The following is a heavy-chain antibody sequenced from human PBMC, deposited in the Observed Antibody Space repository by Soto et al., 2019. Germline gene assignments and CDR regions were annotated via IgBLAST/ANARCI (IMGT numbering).Heavy chain of an antibody. J-gene: IGHJ3*02. Sequence: QVQLVESGGGVVQPGRSLRLSCAASGFTFSSYGMHWVRQAPGKGLEWVAVISYDGSNKYYAVSVKGRFTISRDNSKNTLYLQMNSLRAEDTAVYYCAKENGGIAFDIWGQGTMVTVSS. CDR3: AKENGGIAFDI. CDR1: GFTFSSYG. CDR2: ISYDGSNK. D-gene: IGHD3-16*01. V-gene: IGHV3-30*18.